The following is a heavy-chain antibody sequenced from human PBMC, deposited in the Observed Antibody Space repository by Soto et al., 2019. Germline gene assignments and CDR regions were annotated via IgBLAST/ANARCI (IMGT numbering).Heavy chain of an antibody. D-gene: IGHD3-9*01. CDR3: AKVPLVIMSCAFDI. CDR1: GFTFSSYA. Sequence: VQLLESGGGLVQPGLSLPLSCAASGFTFSSYAMSWVRQAPGKGLEWVSAISGSGGSTYYADSVKGRFTISRDNSKNTLYQQMNTLRAEDTAVYYCAKVPLVIMSCAFDIWGQGTMVTVSS. J-gene: IGHJ3*02. CDR2: ISGSGGST. V-gene: IGHV3-23*01.